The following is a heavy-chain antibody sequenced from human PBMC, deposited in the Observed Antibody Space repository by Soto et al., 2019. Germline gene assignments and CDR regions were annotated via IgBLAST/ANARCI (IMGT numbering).Heavy chain of an antibody. V-gene: IGHV3-30*18. Sequence: GGSLRLSCAASGFTFSSYGMHWVRQAPGKGLEWVAVISYDGSNKYYADSVKGRFTISRDNSKNTLYLQMNSLRAEDTAVYYCAKDLIITNFWSGYSKEFDYWGQGTLVTVSS. CDR1: GFTFSSYG. D-gene: IGHD3-3*01. CDR3: AKDLIITNFWSGYSKEFDY. J-gene: IGHJ4*02. CDR2: ISYDGSNK.